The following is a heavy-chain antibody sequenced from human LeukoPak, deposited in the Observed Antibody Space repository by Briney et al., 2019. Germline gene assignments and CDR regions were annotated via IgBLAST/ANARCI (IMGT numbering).Heavy chain of an antibody. J-gene: IGHJ4*02. CDR3: AREPRWLRLGELSLEGDY. V-gene: IGHV3-23*01. D-gene: IGHD3-16*02. CDR1: GFTFSNNA. Sequence: GGSLRLSCAASGFTFSNNAMSWVRQAPGKGLEWVSAISGGGGTYYADPVKGRFTISRDNSKNTLYLQMNSLRAEDTAVYYCAREPRWLRLGELSLEGDYWGQGTLVTVSS. CDR2: ISGGGGT.